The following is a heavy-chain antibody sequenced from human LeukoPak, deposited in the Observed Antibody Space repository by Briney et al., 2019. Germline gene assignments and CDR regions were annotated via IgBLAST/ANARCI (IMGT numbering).Heavy chain of an antibody. Sequence: ASVKVSCKASGYTFTGYYMHWVRQAPGQGLEWMGWINLNSGGTNYAQKFQGRVTMTRDTSISTAYMELSRLRSDDTAVYYCATSGYCSGGSCYYWGQGTLVTVSS. CDR3: ATSGYCSGGSCYY. CDR1: GYTFTGYY. CDR2: INLNSGGT. D-gene: IGHD2-15*01. J-gene: IGHJ4*02. V-gene: IGHV1-2*02.